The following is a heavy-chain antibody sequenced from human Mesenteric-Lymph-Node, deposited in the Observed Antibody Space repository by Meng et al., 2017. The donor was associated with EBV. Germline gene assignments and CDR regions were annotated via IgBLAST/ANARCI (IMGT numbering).Heavy chain of an antibody. CDR1: GDSVSSSSAA. CDR3: ARGATSVFDL. J-gene: IGHJ2*01. CDR2: TYYRSKWYN. Sequence: QVQLQQSGPGLVKPSPTLLFPCVISGDSVSSSSAAWTWIRQSPSRGLEWLGRTYYRSKWYNDYAVFVKSRITINPDTSKNQFSLQLNSVTPEDTAVYYCARGATSVFDLWGRGTLGTVSS. V-gene: IGHV6-1*01.